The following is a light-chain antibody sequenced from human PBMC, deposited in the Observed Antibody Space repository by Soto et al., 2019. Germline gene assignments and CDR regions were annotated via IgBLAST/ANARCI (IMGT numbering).Light chain of an antibody. CDR1: QGVDTW. V-gene: IGKV1-12*01. CDR3: QQARNFPWT. J-gene: IGKJ1*01. Sequence: DIQMTQSPSSVSASLGDRVTITCRASQGVDTWLAWYQQKPGMAPKLLIYAAANLQSGGPSRFSGGGSGTDFTLTISSLQPEDSATYFCQQARNFPWTFGQGTKVEIK. CDR2: AAA.